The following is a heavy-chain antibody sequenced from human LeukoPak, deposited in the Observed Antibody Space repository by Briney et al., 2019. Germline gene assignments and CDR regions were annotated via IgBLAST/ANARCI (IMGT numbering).Heavy chain of an antibody. Sequence: GGSLRLSCAASGFTFTNYAMNWVRQAPGKGLEWVSFINGNTADTYYAHSVQGRFTISRDTSTNTPYMQMNSLRADDTSVYYCAKWAPGYCSSASCFGEFGYWGQGILVTVSS. J-gene: IGHJ4*02. V-gene: IGHV3-23*01. CDR2: INGNTADT. D-gene: IGHD2-2*01. CDR3: AKWAPGYCSSASCFGEFGY. CDR1: GFTFTNYA.